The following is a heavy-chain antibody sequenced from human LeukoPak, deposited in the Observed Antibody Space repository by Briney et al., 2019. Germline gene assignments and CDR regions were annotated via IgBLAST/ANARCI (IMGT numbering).Heavy chain of an antibody. J-gene: IGHJ6*02. CDR2: MNPNSGST. CDR3: AKDYYDSSGYDGMDV. D-gene: IGHD3-22*01. V-gene: IGHV1-8*01. Sequence: ASVKVSCKASGYTFTSYDINWVRQATGQGLEWMGWMNPNSGSTGYAQKFQGRVTMTRNTSISTAYMELSSLRSEDTAVYYCAKDYYDSSGYDGMDVWGQGTTVTVSS. CDR1: GYTFTSYD.